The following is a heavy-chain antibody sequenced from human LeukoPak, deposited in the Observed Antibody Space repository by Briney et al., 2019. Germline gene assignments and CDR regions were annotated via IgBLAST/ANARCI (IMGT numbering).Heavy chain of an antibody. D-gene: IGHD5-12*01. CDR2: ISWNSGVR. J-gene: IGHJ4*02. Sequence: SLRLSCAASGFTFGDYAMHWVRQAPGKGLEWVSRISWNSGVRGYADSVKGRFTISRDNAKNSLYLQMNSLRAEDTAFYYCAKDSYSGYDDGYFDYWGQGTLVTVSS. V-gene: IGHV3-9*01. CDR3: AKDSYSGYDDGYFDY. CDR1: GFTFGDYA.